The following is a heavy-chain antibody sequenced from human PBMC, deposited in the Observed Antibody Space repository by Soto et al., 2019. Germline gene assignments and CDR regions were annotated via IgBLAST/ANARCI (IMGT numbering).Heavy chain of an antibody. CDR1: GFTFSSYE. CDR3: ARDCVYSSSWYHYYGMDV. V-gene: IGHV3-48*03. D-gene: IGHD6-13*01. J-gene: IGHJ6*02. CDR2: ISSSGSTI. Sequence: PGGSLRLSCAASGFTFSSYEMNWVRQAPGKGLEWVSYISSSGSTIYYADSVKGRFTISRDNAKNSLYLQMNSLRAEDTAVYYCARDCVYSSSWYHYYGMDVWGQGTTVTVSS.